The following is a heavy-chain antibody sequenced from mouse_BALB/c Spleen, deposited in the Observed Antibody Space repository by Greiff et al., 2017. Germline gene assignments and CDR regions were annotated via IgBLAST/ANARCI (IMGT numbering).Heavy chain of an antibody. V-gene: IGHV1S22*01. CDR1: GYTFTSYW. CDR3: TRGVYFDY. J-gene: IGHJ2*01. CDR2: IYPGSGST. Sequence: LQQPGSELVRPGASVKLSCKASGYTFTSYWMHWVKQRPGQGLEWIGNIYPGSGSTNYDEKFKSKATLTVDTSSSTAYMQLSSLTSEDSAVYYCTRGVYFDYWGQGTTLTGSS.